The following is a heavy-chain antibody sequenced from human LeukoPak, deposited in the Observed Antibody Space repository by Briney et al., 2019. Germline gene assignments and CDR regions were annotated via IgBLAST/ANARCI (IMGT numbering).Heavy chain of an antibody. CDR2: IYYSGST. D-gene: IGHD3-10*01. V-gene: IGHV4-59*01. CDR3: ARGGSTSYREFLYNWFDP. CDR1: GGSISSYY. Sequence: SETLSLTCTVSGGSISSYYWSWIRQPPGKGLEWVGYIYYSGSTNYNPSLKSRVTISVDTSKNQFSLKLSSVTAADTAVYYCARGGSTSYREFLYNWFDPWGQGTLVTVSS. J-gene: IGHJ5*02.